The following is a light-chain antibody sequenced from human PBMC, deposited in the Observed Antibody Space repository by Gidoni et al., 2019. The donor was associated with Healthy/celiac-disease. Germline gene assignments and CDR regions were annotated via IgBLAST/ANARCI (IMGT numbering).Light chain of an antibody. V-gene: IGLV3-25*03. CDR3: QSADSSGTSWV. CDR2: KDS. J-gene: IGLJ3*02. Sequence: SSELTQPPSVSVSPGQTARITCSVDALPKQYAYWYQQKPGQAPVLVIYKDSERPSGIPERFSGSSSGTTVTLTISGVQAEDEADYYCQSADSSGTSWVFGGGTKLTVL. CDR1: ALPKQY.